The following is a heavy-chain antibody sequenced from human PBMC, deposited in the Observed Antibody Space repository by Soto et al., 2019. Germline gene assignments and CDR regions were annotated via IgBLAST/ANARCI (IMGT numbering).Heavy chain of an antibody. D-gene: IGHD3-10*01. Sequence: EVHLVESGGGLVQPGGSLRLSCAASGFTFRSYWMSWVRQAPGKGLEWVANIDEAGTKKYYGDSVDGRFTISRDSAKNSVYLEMSSLRAEDTAVYYCARDGFAMFARDYWGQGTLVAVSS. V-gene: IGHV3-7*04. J-gene: IGHJ4*02. CDR3: ARDGFAMFARDY. CDR1: GFTFRSYW. CDR2: IDEAGTKK.